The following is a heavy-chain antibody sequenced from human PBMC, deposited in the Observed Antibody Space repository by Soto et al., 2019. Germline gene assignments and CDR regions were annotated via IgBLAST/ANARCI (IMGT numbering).Heavy chain of an antibody. Sequence: ASVKVCCKASGYTFTSYGISWVRQAPGQGLEWMGWISAYNGNTNYAQKLQGRVTMTTDTSTSTAYMELRSLRSDDTAVYYCARVTPAAIPDAFDIWGQGTMVTVSS. CDR1: GYTFTSYG. CDR3: ARVTPAAIPDAFDI. V-gene: IGHV1-18*01. J-gene: IGHJ3*02. CDR2: ISAYNGNT. D-gene: IGHD2-2*01.